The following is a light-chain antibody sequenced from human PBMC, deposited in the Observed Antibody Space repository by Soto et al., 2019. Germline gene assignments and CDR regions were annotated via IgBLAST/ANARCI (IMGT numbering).Light chain of an antibody. V-gene: IGLV2-11*01. CDR2: DVS. CDR1: SSDVGGYNY. Sequence: QSALTQPRSVSGSPGQSVTISCTGTSSDVGGYNYVSWYQQHPGKAPKLMIYDVSKRPSGVPDRFSGSKSGNTASLTISVLQAEDEADYYCCSYAGSYTLYVFGTGTKSPS. J-gene: IGLJ1*01. CDR3: CSYAGSYTLYV.